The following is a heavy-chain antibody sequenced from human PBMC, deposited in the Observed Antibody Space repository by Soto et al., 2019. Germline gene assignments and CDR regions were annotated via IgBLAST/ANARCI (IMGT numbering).Heavy chain of an antibody. Sequence: PSETLSLTCTVSRGSVSSGGHFWSWIRQPPGKGLEWIGYIYYSGSTNYNPSLKSRVTISVDTSKNQFSLKLSSVTAADTAVYYCARHRVAQLVDYWGQGTLVTVSS. CDR1: RGSVSSGGHF. CDR2: IYYSGST. CDR3: ARHRVAQLVDY. V-gene: IGHV4-61*08. J-gene: IGHJ4*02. D-gene: IGHD6-6*01.